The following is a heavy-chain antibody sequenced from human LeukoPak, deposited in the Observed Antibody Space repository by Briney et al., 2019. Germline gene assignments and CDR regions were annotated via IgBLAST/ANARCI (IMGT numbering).Heavy chain of an antibody. V-gene: IGHV1-58*01. CDR2: IVVGSGNT. J-gene: IGHJ6*02. CDR3: AAGATCYDFWSGYYSPYYYYYGMDV. Sequence: ASVKVSCKASGFTFTSSAVQWVRQARGQRLEWIGWIVVGSGNTNYAQKFQERVTITRDMSTSTAYMELSSLRSEDTAVYYCAAGATCYDFWSGYYSPYYYYYGMDVWGQGTTVTVSS. D-gene: IGHD3-3*01. CDR1: GFTFTSSA.